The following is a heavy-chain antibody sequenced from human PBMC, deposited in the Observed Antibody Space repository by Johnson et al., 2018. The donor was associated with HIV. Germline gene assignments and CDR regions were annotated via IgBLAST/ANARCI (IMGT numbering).Heavy chain of an antibody. V-gene: IGHV3-7*05. Sequence: VQLVESGGGLVQPGGSLRLSCAGSGFTFSDYWMKWVRQAPGKGLEWVAKIKQDGSETYYVDSVKGRFTISRDNAKNLLFLQMNSLRAEDTAVYYGGFDIWGQGTMVTVSS. J-gene: IGHJ3*02. CDR3: GFDI. CDR2: IKQDGSET. CDR1: GFTFSDYW.